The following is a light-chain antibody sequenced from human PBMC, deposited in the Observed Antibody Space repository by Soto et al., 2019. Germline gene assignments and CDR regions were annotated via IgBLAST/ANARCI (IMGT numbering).Light chain of an antibody. V-gene: IGKV3D-15*01. J-gene: IGKJ5*01. CDR3: QQYKSWPIT. Sequence: EIVMTQSPATLSVSPGESATLTCRASQSINRDLAWYVQKPGQAPRRVVYGASTWATGVPPRFTGRGSGTEFTLTISGLQSEDFAVYYCQQYKSWPITFGQGTRLENK. CDR1: QSINRD. CDR2: GAS.